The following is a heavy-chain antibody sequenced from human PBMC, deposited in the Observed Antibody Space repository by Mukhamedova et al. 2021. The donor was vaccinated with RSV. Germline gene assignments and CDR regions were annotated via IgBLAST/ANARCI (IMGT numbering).Heavy chain of an antibody. CDR2: GTTT. V-gene: IGHV3-74*01. D-gene: IGHD6-19*01. J-gene: IGHJ4*02. Sequence: GTTTTYADSVKGRFTISRDNAKNTLHLQMNSLRAEDTAVYYCARDRWEYSSGRDHWGQGTLVTVSS. CDR3: ARDRWEYSSGRDH.